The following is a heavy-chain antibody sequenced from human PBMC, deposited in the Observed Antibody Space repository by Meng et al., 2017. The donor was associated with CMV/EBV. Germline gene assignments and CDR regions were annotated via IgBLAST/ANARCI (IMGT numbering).Heavy chain of an antibody. V-gene: IGHV3-30*02. CDR3: AKEDGSGSYSIDY. J-gene: IGHJ4*02. D-gene: IGHD3-10*01. CDR2: IRYDGSNK. Sequence: QGHVVESGGGVVQPGGSLGFSCAASGFTFSSYGMHWVRQAPGKGLEWVAFIRYDGSNKYYADSVKGRFTISRDNSKNTLYLQMNSLRAEDTAVYYCAKEDGSGSYSIDYWGQGTLVTVSS. CDR1: GFTFSSYG.